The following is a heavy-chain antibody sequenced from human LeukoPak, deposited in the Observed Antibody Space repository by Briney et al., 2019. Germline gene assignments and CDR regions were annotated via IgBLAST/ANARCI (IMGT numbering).Heavy chain of an antibody. V-gene: IGHV3-23*01. J-gene: IGHJ1*01. D-gene: IGHD3-10*01. CDR3: AEGRDGSGTYYSSSQY. Sequence: GGSLRLSCAASGFTFSTYAMDWVRQAPGKRLEWVSTFRGSGDNTYYADSVKGRFIISRDNSNNMLYLQMNSLRAEDTAIYYCAEGRDGSGTYYSSSQYWGQGTLVTVSS. CDR2: FRGSGDNT. CDR1: GFTFSTYA.